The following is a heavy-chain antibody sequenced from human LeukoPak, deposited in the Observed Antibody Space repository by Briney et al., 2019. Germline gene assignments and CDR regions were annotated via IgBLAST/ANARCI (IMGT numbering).Heavy chain of an antibody. CDR3: ARLTHGAFDI. Sequence: PSETLSLTCTVSGDSSSNSIYYWGWIRQPPGKGLEWIGTIDYSGSTYYNPSLKSRATISVDTSKNQFSLKLSSVTAADTAVYYCARLTHGAFDIWGQGTMVTVSS. V-gene: IGHV4-39*07. CDR1: GDSSSNSIYY. CDR2: IDYSGST. J-gene: IGHJ3*02.